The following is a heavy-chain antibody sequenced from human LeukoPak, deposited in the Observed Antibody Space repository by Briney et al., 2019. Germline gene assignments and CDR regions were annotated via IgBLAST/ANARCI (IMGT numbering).Heavy chain of an antibody. J-gene: IGHJ3*02. Sequence: SETLSLTCTVSGGSISSYYWSWIRQPPGKGLEWIGYIYYSGSTNYNPSLKSRVTISEDTSKNQFSLKLNSVTAADTAVYYCARIGSGWYDAFDIWGQGTMVTVSS. CDR3: ARIGSGWYDAFDI. D-gene: IGHD6-19*01. CDR2: IYYSGST. V-gene: IGHV4-59*12. CDR1: GGSISSYY.